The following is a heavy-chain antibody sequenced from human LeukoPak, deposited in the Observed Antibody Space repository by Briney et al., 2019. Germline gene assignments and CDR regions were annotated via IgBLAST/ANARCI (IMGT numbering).Heavy chain of an antibody. J-gene: IGHJ3*02. V-gene: IGHV3-23*01. CDR1: GFTFSSYA. D-gene: IGHD3-9*01. CDR3: AKDGTISGAFDI. Sequence: GGSLRLSCAASGFTFSSYAMSWVRQAPGKGLEWVPAISGSGGSTYYADSVKGRFTISRDNSKNTLYLQMNSLRAEDTAVYYCAKDGTISGAFDIWGQGTMVTVSS. CDR2: ISGSGGST.